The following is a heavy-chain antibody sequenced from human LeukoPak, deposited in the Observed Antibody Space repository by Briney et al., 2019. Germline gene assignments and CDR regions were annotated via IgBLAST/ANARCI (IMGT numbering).Heavy chain of an antibody. V-gene: IGHV3-23*01. CDR3: ARWGNDYSQFDS. Sequence: PGGSLRLSCAASGSTFSSSAMSWVRQAPGKGLEWVSAISNNGGYTYYADSVQGRFTISRDNSKSTLCLQMNSLRAEDTAVYYCARWGNDYSQFDSWGQGTLVTVS. D-gene: IGHD4-11*01. CDR2: ISNNGGYT. CDR1: GSTFSSSA. J-gene: IGHJ4*02.